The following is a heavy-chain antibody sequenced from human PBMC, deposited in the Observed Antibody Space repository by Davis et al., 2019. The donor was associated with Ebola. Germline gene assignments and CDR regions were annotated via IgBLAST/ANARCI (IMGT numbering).Heavy chain of an antibody. J-gene: IGHJ5*02. D-gene: IGHD3-22*01. CDR3: ARDSRAYYYDSSGPNWFDP. Sequence: ASVKVSCKASGYTFTSYYMHWVRQAPGQGLEWMGIINPSGGSTSYAQKFQGRVTMTTDTSTSTAYMELRSLRSDDTAVYYCARDSRAYYYDSSGPNWFDPWGQGTLVTVSS. CDR2: INPSGGST. CDR1: GYTFTSYY. V-gene: IGHV1-46*01.